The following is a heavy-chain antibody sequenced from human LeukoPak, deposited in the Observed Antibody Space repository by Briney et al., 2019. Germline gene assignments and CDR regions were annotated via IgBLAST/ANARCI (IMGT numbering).Heavy chain of an antibody. Sequence: SETLSLTCAVYGGSLSGYYWSWIRQPPGKGLEWIGEINHSGSTNYNPSLKSQVTISVDTSKNQFSLKLSSVTAADTAVYYCARGSTAVFDYWGQGTLVTVSS. CDR2: INHSGST. D-gene: IGHD5-18*01. CDR3: ARGSTAVFDY. V-gene: IGHV4-34*01. J-gene: IGHJ4*02. CDR1: GGSLSGYY.